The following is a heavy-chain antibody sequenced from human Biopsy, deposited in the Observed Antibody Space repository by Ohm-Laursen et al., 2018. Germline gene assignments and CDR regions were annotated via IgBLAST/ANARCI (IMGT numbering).Heavy chain of an antibody. CDR3: ARVGSGWAPFDK. V-gene: IGHV4-38-2*01. Sequence: SETLSLTCAVSGYSISSDYRWGWIRQAPGKTLEWLGNIFKDGNTHYNPSLRSRLIISIDTSKNQFSLMMTSVSGADTAVYFFARVGSGWAPFDKWGPGTLVIVSS. CDR1: GYSISSDYR. J-gene: IGHJ4*02. CDR2: IFKDGNT. D-gene: IGHD6-19*01.